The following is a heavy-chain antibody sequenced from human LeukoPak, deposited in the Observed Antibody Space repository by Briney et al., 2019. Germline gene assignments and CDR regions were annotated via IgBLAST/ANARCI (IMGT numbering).Heavy chain of an antibody. D-gene: IGHD6-19*01. CDR1: GGTFSSYA. Sequence: ASVKVSCKASGGTFSSYAISWVRQAPGQGLEWMGGIIPIFGTANYAQKFQGRVTITADKSTSTAYMELSSLRSEDTAVYYCARTSSSGLVGGYYFDYWGRGTLVTVSS. V-gene: IGHV1-69*06. J-gene: IGHJ4*02. CDR2: IIPIFGTA. CDR3: ARTSSSGLVGGYYFDY.